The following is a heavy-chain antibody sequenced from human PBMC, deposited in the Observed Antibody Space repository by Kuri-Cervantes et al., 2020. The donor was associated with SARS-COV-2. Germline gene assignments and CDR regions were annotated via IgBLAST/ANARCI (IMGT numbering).Heavy chain of an antibody. CDR3: AKDVINGGQWLVGGFDY. CDR2: ISGSGGST. D-gene: IGHD6-19*01. Sequence: GESLKISCAASGFSFSSYGMSWVRQAPGKGLEWVSAISGSGGSTYYADSVKGRFTISRGNSKNTLYLQMNSLRAEDTAVYYCAKDVINGGQWLVGGFDYWGQGTLVTVSS. CDR1: GFSFSSYG. V-gene: IGHV3-23*01. J-gene: IGHJ4*02.